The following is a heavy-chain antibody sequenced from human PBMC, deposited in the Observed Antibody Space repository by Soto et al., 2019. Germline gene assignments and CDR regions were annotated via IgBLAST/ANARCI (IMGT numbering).Heavy chain of an antibody. D-gene: IGHD3-9*01. Sequence: GGSLRLSCAASGFPVSSNYMSWVRQAPGKGLEWVSVIYSGGSTYYADSVKGRFTISRDNSKNTLYLQMNSLRAEDTAVYYCARGTMYYDILTGYYPNYYYYYGMDVWGQGTTVTVSS. J-gene: IGHJ6*02. V-gene: IGHV3-66*01. CDR3: ARGTMYYDILTGYYPNYYYYYGMDV. CDR1: GFPVSSNY. CDR2: IYSGGST.